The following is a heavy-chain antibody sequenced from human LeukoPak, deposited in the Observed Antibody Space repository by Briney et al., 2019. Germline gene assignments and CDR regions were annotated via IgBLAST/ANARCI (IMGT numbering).Heavy chain of an antibody. CDR1: GYTFTYYG. Sequence: ASVKVSCKASGYTFTYYGINWVRLAPGQGLEWMGWVSGYNGNTRYAQNFRGRLTLTTDTSTNIAYMELMRLRSDDTAVYYCAREVDSAMVNAFDFWGKGTLVTVSS. V-gene: IGHV1-18*01. CDR3: AREVDSAMVNAFDF. D-gene: IGHD5-18*01. CDR2: VSGYNGNT. J-gene: IGHJ3*01.